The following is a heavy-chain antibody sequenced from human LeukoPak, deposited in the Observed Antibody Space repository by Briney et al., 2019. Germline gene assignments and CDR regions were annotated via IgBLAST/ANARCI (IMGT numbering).Heavy chain of an antibody. J-gene: IGHJ4*02. CDR3: AGDYYDSSGYYYGFDY. CDR2: ISSSGSAI. D-gene: IGHD3-22*01. Sequence: GGSLRLSCAASGFTFSDYYMSWIRQAPGKGLEWVSYISSSGSAIYYADSVKGRFTISRDNAKNSLYLQMNSLRAEDTAVYYCAGDYYDSSGYYYGFDYWGQGTLVTVSS. CDR1: GFTFSDYY. V-gene: IGHV3-11*01.